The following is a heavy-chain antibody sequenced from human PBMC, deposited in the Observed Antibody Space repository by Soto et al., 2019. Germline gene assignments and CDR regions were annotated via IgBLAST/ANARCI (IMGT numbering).Heavy chain of an antibody. CDR2: ISAYNGNT. Sequence: QVQLVQSGAEVKKPGASVKVSCKASGYTFTSYGISWVRQAPGQGLEWMGWISAYNGNTNYAQKLQGRVTMTTDTSTSAAYMELRSLRSDDTAVYYCARDKGSMVRGVIGWFDPWGQGTLVTVSS. V-gene: IGHV1-18*01. D-gene: IGHD3-10*01. CDR3: ARDKGSMVRGVIGWFDP. J-gene: IGHJ5*02. CDR1: GYTFTSYG.